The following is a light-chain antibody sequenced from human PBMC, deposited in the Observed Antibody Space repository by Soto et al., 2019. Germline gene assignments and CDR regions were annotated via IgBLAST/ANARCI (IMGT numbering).Light chain of an antibody. CDR2: NSN. Sequence: QSVLTQPPSASGTPGQRVTISCSGSSSNVASNSVTWYQQVPGTAPKLLMYNSNQRPSGVPDRFSGSKSGTSASLVISGLQSEDEAAYYCAAWDDTLKGWVFGGGTQRPS. CDR1: SSNVASNS. J-gene: IGLJ3*02. V-gene: IGLV1-44*01. CDR3: AAWDDTLKGWV.